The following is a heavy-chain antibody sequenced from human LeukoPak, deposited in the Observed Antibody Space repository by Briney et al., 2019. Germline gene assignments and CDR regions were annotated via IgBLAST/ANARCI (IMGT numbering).Heavy chain of an antibody. J-gene: IGHJ6*02. CDR2: ITSGGAT. CDR3: AREVYSDSAYCGMDV. V-gene: IGHV3-13*01. D-gene: IGHD4-11*01. CDR1: GFTFSVYG. Sequence: PGGSLRLSCAASGFTFSVYGMHWVRQGTGRGLEWVSAITSGGATFFSESVQGRFTISRDSAQNSLYLQMNSLEAGDTAVYYCAREVYSDSAYCGMDVWGQATKVIVSS.